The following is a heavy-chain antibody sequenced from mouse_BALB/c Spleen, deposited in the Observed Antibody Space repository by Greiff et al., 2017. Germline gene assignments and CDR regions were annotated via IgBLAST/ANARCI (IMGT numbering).Heavy chain of an antibody. CDR3: ARYYYGSSDY. J-gene: IGHJ2*01. CDR2: IYPGSGNT. D-gene: IGHD1-1*01. V-gene: IGHV1-84*02. Sequence: QQSGQGLEWIGWIYPGSGNTKYNEKFKGKATLTVDTSSSTAYMQLSSLTSEDTAVYFCARYYYGSSDYWGQGTTLTVSS.